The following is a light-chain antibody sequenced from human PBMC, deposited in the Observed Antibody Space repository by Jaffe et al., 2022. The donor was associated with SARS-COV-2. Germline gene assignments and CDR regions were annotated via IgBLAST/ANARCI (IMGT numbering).Light chain of an antibody. V-gene: IGLV3-9*01. Sequence: SYELTQPLSVSVALGQAARIPCEGTNIGSKNVYWYQQKAGQAPVLVIYRDTNRPAGIPERISGSNSGNTATLTISRAQAGDEADYYCQVWDSSSYNYVFGGGTKVTVL. CDR1: NIGSKN. CDR3: QVWDSSSYNYV. CDR2: RDT. J-gene: IGLJ1*01.